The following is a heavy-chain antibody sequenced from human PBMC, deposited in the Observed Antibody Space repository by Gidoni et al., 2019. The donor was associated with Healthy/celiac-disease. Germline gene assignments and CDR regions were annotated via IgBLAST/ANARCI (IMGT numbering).Heavy chain of an antibody. CDR2: IKSKTDGGTT. V-gene: IGHV3-15*01. Sequence: GRIKSKTDGGTTDYAAPVKGRFTISRDDSKNTLYLQMNSLKTEDTAVYYCTTYGGYCSGGSCDSVDYWGQGTLVTVSS. D-gene: IGHD2-15*01. CDR3: TTYGGYCSGGSCDSVDY. J-gene: IGHJ4*02.